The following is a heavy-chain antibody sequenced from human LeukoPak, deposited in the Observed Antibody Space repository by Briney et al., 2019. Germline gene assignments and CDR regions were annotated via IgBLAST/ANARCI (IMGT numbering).Heavy chain of an antibody. CDR3: ARDSHYYDSSSPPY. Sequence: ASVKVSCKASGYTFTSYGISWVRQAPGQGLEWMGWISAYNGNTNYAQKLQGRVTMTTDTSTSTAYMELRSLRSDDTAVYYCARDSHYYDSSSPPYWGQGTLVTVSS. V-gene: IGHV1-18*01. J-gene: IGHJ4*02. CDR1: GYTFTSYG. CDR2: ISAYNGNT. D-gene: IGHD3-22*01.